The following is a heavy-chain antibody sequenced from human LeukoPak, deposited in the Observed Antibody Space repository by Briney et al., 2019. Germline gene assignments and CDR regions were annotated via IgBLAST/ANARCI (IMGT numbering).Heavy chain of an antibody. D-gene: IGHD6-6*01. CDR2: INSDGRDT. CDR1: GFAFSEYW. Sequence: GGSLRLSCAGSGFAFSEYWMHWARQAPGKGLVWVSRINSDGRDTANADSVKGRFTISRDNANNTLYLQMNSLRAEDTAVYYCATSLGGSSPSHYWGQGTLVTVSS. J-gene: IGHJ4*02. V-gene: IGHV3-74*01. CDR3: ATSLGGSSPSHY.